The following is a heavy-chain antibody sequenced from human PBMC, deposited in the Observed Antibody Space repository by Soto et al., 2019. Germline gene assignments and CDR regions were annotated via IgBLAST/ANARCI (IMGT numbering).Heavy chain of an antibody. J-gene: IGHJ4*02. CDR3: ASSGWEQLIDY. Sequence: GGSLRLSCAASGFTFSSYAMSWVRQAPGKGLEWVSAISGSGGSTYYADSVKGRFTISRDNSKNTLYLKMNSLRAEDTAVYYCASSGWEQLIDYWGQGTLVTVSS. D-gene: IGHD6-19*01. V-gene: IGHV3-23*01. CDR1: GFTFSSYA. CDR2: ISGSGGST.